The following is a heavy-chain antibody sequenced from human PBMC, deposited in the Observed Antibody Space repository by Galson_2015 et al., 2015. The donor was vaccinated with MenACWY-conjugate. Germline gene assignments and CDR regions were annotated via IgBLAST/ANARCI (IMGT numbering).Heavy chain of an antibody. CDR2: FNPDDGET. CDR1: GYTLTELS. D-gene: IGHD3-16*01. V-gene: IGHV1-24*01. Sequence: SVKVSCKVSGYTLTELSMHWVRQAPGKGLEWMGGFNPDDGETIFAQKFQGRVTITEDTSTDTAYMELSSLTSEDTAVYFRASEGEAEFYHGMEVWGQGTTVTVSS. J-gene: IGHJ6*02. CDR3: ASEGEAEFYHGMEV.